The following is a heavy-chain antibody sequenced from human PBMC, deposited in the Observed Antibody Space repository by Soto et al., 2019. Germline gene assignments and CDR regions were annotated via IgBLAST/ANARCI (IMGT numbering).Heavy chain of an antibody. D-gene: IGHD2-15*01. CDR2: ISGSGGNI. J-gene: IGHJ6*02. V-gene: IGHV3-23*01. Sequence: GGSLRLACAASGFTFRSYAMSWVRQAPRKGLEWVSAISGSGGNIYYADSVKGRFTISRDNSKNTLYLEMNSLRAEDTAVYYCAKDKGPSVGATPGYYYQGLDVWGQGTTVTVSS. CDR1: GFTFRSYA. CDR3: AKDKGPSVGATPGYYYQGLDV.